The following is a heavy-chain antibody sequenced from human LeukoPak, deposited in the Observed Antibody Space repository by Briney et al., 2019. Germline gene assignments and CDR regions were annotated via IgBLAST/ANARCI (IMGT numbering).Heavy chain of an antibody. D-gene: IGHD3-16*01. V-gene: IGHV3-48*03. CDR1: GFTFSTYE. Sequence: GGSLRLSCAASGFTFSTYEMNWVRQVPGKGREWVSYISGSGTTIYYADSVKGRFAISRDNTKNSMYLQMNSLRAEDTGVYYCVSAYGGLLDYWGQGTLVTVSS. CDR3: VSAYGGLLDY. CDR2: ISGSGTTI. J-gene: IGHJ4*02.